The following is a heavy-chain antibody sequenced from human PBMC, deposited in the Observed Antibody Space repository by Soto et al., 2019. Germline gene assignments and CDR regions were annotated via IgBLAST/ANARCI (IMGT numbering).Heavy chain of an antibody. CDR3: ARQYSSSWYGYYYYGMAV. D-gene: IGHD6-13*01. CDR1: GGSIGSSNW. Sequence: PSETLSLTCAVSGGSIGSSNWWSWVRQSPGKGLEWIGEIHDSGSTNYTPSLKTRVTISVDKSKNQFSLKLSSVTAADTAVYYCARQYSSSWYGYYYYGMAVWGQGTTVTVSS. V-gene: IGHV4-4*02. J-gene: IGHJ6*02. CDR2: IHDSGST.